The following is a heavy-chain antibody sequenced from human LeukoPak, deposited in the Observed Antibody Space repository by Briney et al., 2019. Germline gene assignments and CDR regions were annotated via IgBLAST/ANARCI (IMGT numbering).Heavy chain of an antibody. CDR2: ISYDGTNK. V-gene: IGHV3-30*18. CDR1: GFTISSYG. CDR3: AKSFGSGSYRIDF. Sequence: PGGSLRLSCAASGFTISSYGMHWVRQAPGKGLEWVAVISYDGTNKYYGDFVKGRFIISRDNSKNTLYLQTNSLRAEDTGVYYCAKSFGSGSYRIDFWGQGTLVTVSS. J-gene: IGHJ4*02. D-gene: IGHD3-10*01.